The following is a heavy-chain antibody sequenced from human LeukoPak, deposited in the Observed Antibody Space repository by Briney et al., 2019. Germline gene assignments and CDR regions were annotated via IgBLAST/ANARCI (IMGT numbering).Heavy chain of an antibody. CDR2: VSYDGSNK. V-gene: IGHV3-30-3*01. CDR1: GFTFSNYA. CDR3: ARAAEWELHYFDY. Sequence: GGSLRLSCAPSGFTFSNYAIHWVRQAPGKGLEWVAVVSYDGSNKYYADSVKGRFTMSRDNSKNTLYLQVNSLRAEDTAVYYCARAAEWELHYFDYWGQGILVTVSS. D-gene: IGHD1-26*01. J-gene: IGHJ4*02.